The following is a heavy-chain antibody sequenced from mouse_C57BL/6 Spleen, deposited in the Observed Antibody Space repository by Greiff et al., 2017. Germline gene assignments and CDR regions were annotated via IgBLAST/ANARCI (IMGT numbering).Heavy chain of an antibody. CDR1: GYSFTGYY. CDR3: VRSGATMVTTGYYFDY. V-gene: IGHV1-42*01. CDR2: INPSTGGT. D-gene: IGHD2-2*01. J-gene: IGHJ2*01. Sequence: EVQLQQSGPELVKPGASVKISCKASGYSFTGYYMNWVKQSPEKSLEWIGEINPSTGGTTYNQKFKAKATLTVDKSSSTAYMQLKSLTSEDSAVYYCVRSGATMVTTGYYFDYWGQGTTLTVSS.